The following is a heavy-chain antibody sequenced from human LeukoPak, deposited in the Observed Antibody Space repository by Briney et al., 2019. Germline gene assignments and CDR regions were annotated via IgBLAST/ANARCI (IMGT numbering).Heavy chain of an antibody. CDR3: AKGPVSAIVGATTLDY. Sequence: GGSLRLSCAASGFTLSNYAMNWVRQAPGKGLEWVSLKGRFSISRDNSKNTVYLQMNSLRVEDTAVYYCAKGPVSAIVGATTLDYWGQGTLVTVSS. D-gene: IGHD1-26*01. V-gene: IGHV3-23*01. J-gene: IGHJ4*02. CDR1: GFTLSNYA.